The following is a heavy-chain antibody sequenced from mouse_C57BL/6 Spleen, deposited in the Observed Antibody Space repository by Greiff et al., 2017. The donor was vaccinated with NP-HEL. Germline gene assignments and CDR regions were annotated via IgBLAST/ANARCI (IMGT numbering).Heavy chain of an antibody. J-gene: IGHJ1*03. V-gene: IGHV1-72*01. CDR3: AMHYGSSYWYFDV. D-gene: IGHD1-1*01. CDR1: GYTFTSYW. CDR2: IDPNSGGT. Sequence: QVQLQQPGAELVKPGASVKLSCKASGYTFTSYWMHWVKQRPGRGLEWIGRIDPNSGGTKYNEKFKSKATLTEDKPSSTAYMQLSSLTSEDAAVYCCAMHYGSSYWYFDVWGTGTTVTVSS.